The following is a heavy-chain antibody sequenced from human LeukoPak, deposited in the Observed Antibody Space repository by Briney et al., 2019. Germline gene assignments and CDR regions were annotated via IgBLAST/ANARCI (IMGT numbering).Heavy chain of an antibody. CDR1: GYTFTGYY. Sequence: ASVKVSCKASGYTFTGYYMHWVRQAPGQGLEWMGWISAYNGNTRSAQKFQGRVTMTTDTSTSTAYMELRSLRFDDTAVFYCVRDLGVDTSMIFFDFWGQGTLVTVSS. D-gene: IGHD3/OR15-3a*01. J-gene: IGHJ4*02. CDR2: ISAYNGNT. V-gene: IGHV1-18*04. CDR3: VRDLGVDTSMIFFDF.